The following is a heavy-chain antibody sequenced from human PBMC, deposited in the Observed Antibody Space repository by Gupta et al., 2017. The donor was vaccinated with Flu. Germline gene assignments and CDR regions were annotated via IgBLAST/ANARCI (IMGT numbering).Heavy chain of an antibody. CDR2: IHYSGIT. V-gene: IGHV4-31*03. CDR1: GASISSGGYY. Sequence: QVQLQESGPGLVKPSQTLSLTCTVSGASISSGGYYWSWIRQHPGKGLEWIGYIHYSGITYYNPSLRIRATISVDTSRNQFSLKLSSVTAADTAVYHCSRRVGDYDIVAGYYFDSWGQGTLVTVSS. J-gene: IGHJ4*02. CDR3: SRRVGDYDIVAGYYFDS. D-gene: IGHD3-9*01.